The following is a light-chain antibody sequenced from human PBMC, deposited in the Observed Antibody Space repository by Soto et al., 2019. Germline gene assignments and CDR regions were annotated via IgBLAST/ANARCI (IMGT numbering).Light chain of an antibody. CDR3: QQYYSYPL. CDR2: AAS. J-gene: IGKJ2*01. CDR1: QGISSY. V-gene: IGKV1-8*01. Sequence: AIRMTQSPSSLSASTGDRVTITCRANQGISSYLAWYQQKPGTAPKLLIYAASTLQSGVPSRFSGSGSGTDFTLTISCLQSEDFATYYCQQYYSYPLFGQGTKLEIK.